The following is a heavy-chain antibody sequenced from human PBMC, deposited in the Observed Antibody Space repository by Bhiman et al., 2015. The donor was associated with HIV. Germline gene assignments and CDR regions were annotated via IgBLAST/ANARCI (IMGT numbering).Heavy chain of an antibody. CDR3: ARDRRNFYAIS. CDR1: GFTFSSYA. D-gene: IGHD5/OR15-5a*01. Sequence: QEQLVESGGGVVQPGRSLRLSCAASGFTFSSYAMHWVRQAPGKGLEWVAVTSYDGGNKYYADSVKGRFTISRDNAKNSLYLQMNILRAEDTAVYFCARDRRNFYAISWGQGTLVTVSS. J-gene: IGHJ5*02. CDR2: TSYDGGNK. V-gene: IGHV3-30*04.